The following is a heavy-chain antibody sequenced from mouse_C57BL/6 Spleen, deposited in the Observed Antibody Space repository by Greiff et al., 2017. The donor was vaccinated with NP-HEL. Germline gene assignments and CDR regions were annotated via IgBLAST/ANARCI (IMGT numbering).Heavy chain of an antibody. V-gene: IGHV1-64*01. CDR1: GYTFTSYW. CDR2: IHPNSGST. D-gene: IGHD2-4*01. CDR3: AKENMDDYDDAY. J-gene: IGHJ3*01. Sequence: QVQLQQPGAELVKPGASVKLSCKASGYTFTSYWMHWVKQRPGQGLEWIGMIHPNSGSTNYNEKFKSKVTLTVDKSSSTAYMQLSSLTSEDSAVYYCAKENMDDYDDAYWGQGTLVTVSA.